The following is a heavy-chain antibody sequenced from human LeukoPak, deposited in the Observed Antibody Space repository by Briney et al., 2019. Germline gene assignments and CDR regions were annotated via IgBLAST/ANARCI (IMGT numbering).Heavy chain of an antibody. Sequence: GGSLGLSCAVSGFTFSTYAMSWVRQAPGKGLEWVSAVRGSGSDTYYADSVKGRFTISRDNSKNTLYLQMNSLRAEDTAIYYCAKTSRRNSAYDSPFDSWGQGTLVTVSS. D-gene: IGHD5-12*01. J-gene: IGHJ4*02. CDR2: VRGSGSDT. V-gene: IGHV3-23*01. CDR1: GFTFSTYA. CDR3: AKTSRRNSAYDSPFDS.